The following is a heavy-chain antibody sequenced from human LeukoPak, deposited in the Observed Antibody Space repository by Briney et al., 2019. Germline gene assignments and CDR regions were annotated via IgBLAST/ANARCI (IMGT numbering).Heavy chain of an antibody. CDR1: GFTFSSYN. CDR2: ITTSSSTI. D-gene: IGHD3-10*01. V-gene: IGHV3-48*01. J-gene: IGHJ4*02. CDR3: ARSLYGSFDY. Sequence: GGSLRLSCAASGFTFSSYNMAWVRQAPGKGLEWLSYITTSSSTIYYADSVKGRFTISRDNAKNSLYLQMNTLRAEDTAVYYCARSLYGSFDYWGQGTLVTVSS.